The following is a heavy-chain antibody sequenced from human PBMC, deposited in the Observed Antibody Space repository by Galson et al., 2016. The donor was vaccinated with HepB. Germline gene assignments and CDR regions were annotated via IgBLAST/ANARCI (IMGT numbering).Heavy chain of an antibody. V-gene: IGHV3-33*01. Sequence: SLRLSCAASGFTFSSYGIHWVRQAPGKGLEWVAVIWYDGSDKYYADSVKGRFTISRDNSKNTLNLQMNSLRAEDTAVYYCVRDVGRMVERNGMDVWGQGTTFTVSS. D-gene: IGHD2-15*01. CDR2: IWYDGSDK. CDR3: VRDVGRMVERNGMDV. J-gene: IGHJ6*02. CDR1: GFTFSSYG.